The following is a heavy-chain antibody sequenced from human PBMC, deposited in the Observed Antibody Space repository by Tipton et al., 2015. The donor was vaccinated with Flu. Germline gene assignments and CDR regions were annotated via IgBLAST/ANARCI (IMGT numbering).Heavy chain of an antibody. CDR3: ARYYVSGIHFDY. V-gene: IGHV4-59*01. Sequence: LRLSCTVSGGSISSYYWSWIRQPPGKGLEWIGYIYYSGSTNYNPSLKSRVTISVDTSKNQFSLKLSSVTAADTAVYYCARYYVSGIHFDYWGQGTLVTVSS. CDR2: IYYSGST. J-gene: IGHJ4*02. CDR1: GGSISSYY. D-gene: IGHD3-10*01.